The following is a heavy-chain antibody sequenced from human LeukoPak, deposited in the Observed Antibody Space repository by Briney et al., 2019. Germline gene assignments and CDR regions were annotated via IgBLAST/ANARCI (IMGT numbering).Heavy chain of an antibody. D-gene: IGHD3-10*01. J-gene: IGHJ4*02. V-gene: IGHV4-34*01. CDR1: GGSFSGYY. Sequence: SETLSLTCAVYGGSFSGYYWSWIRQPPGKGLEWIGEINHSGSTNYNPSLKSRVTISVDTSKNQFSLKLSSVTAADTAVYYCARAMVRGVIIRKVYYFDYWGQGTLVTVSS. CDR2: INHSGST. CDR3: ARAMVRGVIIRKVYYFDY.